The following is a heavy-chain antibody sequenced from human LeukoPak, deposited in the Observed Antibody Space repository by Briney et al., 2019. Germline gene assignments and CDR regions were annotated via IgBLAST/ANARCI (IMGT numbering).Heavy chain of an antibody. CDR3: ARDPAVYGGNPLDAFDI. CDR1: GGSISSYY. Sequence: SETLSLTCTASGGSISSYYWSWIRQPPGKGLEWIGYIYYSGSTNYNPSLKSRVTISVDTSKNQFSLKLSSVTAADTAVYYCARDPAVYGGNPLDAFDIWGQGTMVTVSS. D-gene: IGHD4-23*01. J-gene: IGHJ3*02. V-gene: IGHV4-59*01. CDR2: IYYSGST.